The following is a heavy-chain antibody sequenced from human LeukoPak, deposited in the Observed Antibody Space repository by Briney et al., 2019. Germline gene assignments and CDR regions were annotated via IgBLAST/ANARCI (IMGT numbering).Heavy chain of an antibody. V-gene: IGHV3-7*01. CDR1: GFTFNTYI. D-gene: IGHD4/OR15-4a*01. CDR3: ARDDGARSVDY. Sequence: PGGSLRLSCAASGFTFNTYIMTWVRQTPGKGLEWVAQIKEDGSEEYYVDSVKGRFTISRDNAKNSLYLQMNSLRAEDTAVYYCARDDGARSVDYWGQGTLVTVSS. CDR2: IKEDGSEE. J-gene: IGHJ4*02.